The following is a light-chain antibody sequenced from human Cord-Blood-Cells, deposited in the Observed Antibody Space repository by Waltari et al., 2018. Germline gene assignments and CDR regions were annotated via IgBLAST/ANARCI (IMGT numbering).Light chain of an antibody. CDR3: SSYTSSSTYV. CDR1: SSDVGGYNH. J-gene: IGLJ1*01. Sequence: QFALTQPASVSGSPGQSTTISCTGTSSDVGGYNHLSWYQQHPGKAPKLMIYDVSNRPSGVSNRFSGSKSGNTASLTISGLQAEDEADYYCSSYTSSSTYVFGTGTKVTVL. CDR2: DVS. V-gene: IGLV2-14*01.